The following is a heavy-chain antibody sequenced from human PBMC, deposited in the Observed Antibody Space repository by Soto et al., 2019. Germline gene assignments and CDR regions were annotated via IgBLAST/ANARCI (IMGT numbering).Heavy chain of an antibody. CDR1: GDSLGGYY. V-gene: IGHV4-59*08. Sequence: SETLSLTCSVSGDSLGGYYWSWIRQPPGKGLEWVAFIYSSGNSNYNPSLNSRVTISVDTSKSQVSLKLTSLTAADTAVYYCARRHVSWNYFDPWGQGILVTVSS. CDR3: ARRHVSWNYFDP. J-gene: IGHJ5*02. D-gene: IGHD1-7*01. CDR2: IYSSGNS.